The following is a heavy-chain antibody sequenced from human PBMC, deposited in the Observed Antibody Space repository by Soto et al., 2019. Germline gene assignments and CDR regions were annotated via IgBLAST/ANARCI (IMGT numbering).Heavy chain of an antibody. CDR1: GFTFRSHA. Sequence: EVQVLESGGGLVQPGGSLRLSCAASGFTFRSHAMLWVRQAPGKGLEWVSGISGSGSSTYYADSVKGRFTISRDNSKSTLYLQMNSLRADDTAVYYCAKGAIYDWNRVLNDWGQGTLVTVSS. V-gene: IGHV3-23*01. D-gene: IGHD1-20*01. CDR3: AKGAIYDWNRVLND. J-gene: IGHJ4*02. CDR2: ISGSGSST.